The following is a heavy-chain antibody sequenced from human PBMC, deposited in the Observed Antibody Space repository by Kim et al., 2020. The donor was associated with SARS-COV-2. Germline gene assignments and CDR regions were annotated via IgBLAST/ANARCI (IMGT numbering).Heavy chain of an antibody. D-gene: IGHD3-16*01. CDR2: IYYSGST. J-gene: IGHJ6*02. Sequence: SETLSLTCTVSGGSISSYYWSWIRQPPGKGLEWIGYIYYSGSTNYNPSLKSRVTISVDTSKNQFSLKLSSVTAADTAVYYCARDFRQFGFSYYYGMDVWGQGTTVTVSS. V-gene: IGHV4-59*13. CDR3: ARDFRQFGFSYYYGMDV. CDR1: GGSISSYY.